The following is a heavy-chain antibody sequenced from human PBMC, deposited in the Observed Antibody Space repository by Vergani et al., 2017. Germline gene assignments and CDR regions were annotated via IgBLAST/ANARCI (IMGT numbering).Heavy chain of an antibody. Sequence: EVQLLESGGNLIQPGGSLRLSCGASGFTFSSYAMSWVRQAPGKGLEWVSAISGSGGSTYYADSVKGRFTISRDNSKNTLYLQMNSLRAEDTAVYYCAKQFSTVVTPFDYWGQGTLVNVSS. CDR3: AKQFSTVVTPFDY. V-gene: IGHV3-23*01. J-gene: IGHJ4*02. CDR2: ISGSGGST. D-gene: IGHD4-23*01. CDR1: GFTFSSYA.